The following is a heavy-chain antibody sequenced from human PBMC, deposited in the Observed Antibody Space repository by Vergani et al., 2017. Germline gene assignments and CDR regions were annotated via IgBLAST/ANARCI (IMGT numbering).Heavy chain of an antibody. CDR1: GGSISSGDYY. D-gene: IGHD2-2*01. CDR3: GSYIVVVPAAAPLDAFDI. J-gene: IGHJ3*02. CDR2: IYYSGST. Sequence: QVQLQESGPGLVKPSQTLSLICTVSGGSISSGDYYWSWIRQPPGKGLEWIGYIYYSGSTYYNPSLKSRVTISVDTSKNRFSLQLRPVTAADAAVYYCGSYIVVVPAAAPLDAFDIWGQGTMVTVSS. V-gene: IGHV4-30-4*01.